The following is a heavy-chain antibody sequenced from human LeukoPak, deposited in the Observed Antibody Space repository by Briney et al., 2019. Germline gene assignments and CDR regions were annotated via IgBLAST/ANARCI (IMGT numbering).Heavy chain of an antibody. D-gene: IGHD3-3*01. J-gene: IGHJ5*02. CDR1: GFTFSSYA. CDR3: AKEHDFWSGYLTHPTA. CDR2: ISGSGGST. Sequence: SGGSLRLSCAASGFTFSSYAMSWVRQAPGKGLEWVSAISGSGGSTYYADSVKGRFTISRDNSKNTLYLQMNSLRAEDTAVYYCAKEHDFWSGYLTHPTAWGQGTLVTVSS. V-gene: IGHV3-23*01.